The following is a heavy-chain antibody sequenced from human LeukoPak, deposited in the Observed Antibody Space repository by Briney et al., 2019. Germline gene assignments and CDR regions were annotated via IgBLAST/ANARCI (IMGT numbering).Heavy chain of an antibody. V-gene: IGHV4-4*02. CDR2: IYHSGST. Sequence: PSETLSLTCAVSGGSISSSNWWSWVRQPPGKGLEWIGEIYHSGSTNYNPSPKSRVTISVDKSKNQFSLKLSSVTAADTAVYYCARDLANYDSSGLGAFDIWGQGTMVTVSS. J-gene: IGHJ3*02. CDR3: ARDLANYDSSGLGAFDI. CDR1: GGSISSSNW. D-gene: IGHD3-22*01.